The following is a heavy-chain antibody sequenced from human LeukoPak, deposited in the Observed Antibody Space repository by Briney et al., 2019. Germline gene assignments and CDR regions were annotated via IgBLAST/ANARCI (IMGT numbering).Heavy chain of an antibody. D-gene: IGHD3-9*01. Sequence: GGSLRLSCAASGFTFSSYWMSWVRQAPGKGLEWVANVKQDGSEKYYVDSVKGRFTISRDNAKNSLYLQMNSLRAEDTAVYYCARTPYDYDILTGDYWGQGTLVTVSS. CDR3: ARTPYDYDILTGDY. J-gene: IGHJ4*02. CDR1: GFTFSSYW. V-gene: IGHV3-7*01. CDR2: VKQDGSEK.